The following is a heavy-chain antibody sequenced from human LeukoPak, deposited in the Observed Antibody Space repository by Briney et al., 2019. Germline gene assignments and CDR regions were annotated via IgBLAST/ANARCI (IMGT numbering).Heavy chain of an antibody. D-gene: IGHD7-27*01. V-gene: IGHV3-23*03. CDR3: ARFTWGCRGGCC. Sequence: GGSLRLSCEVSGFSSKTDHINWIRQPPGKGLEWVSGVDGTGTSTSYGDSVRGRFNISRDTSKDTIYLQMNSLRAEDAAVYYCARFTWGCRGGCCWGRGTLVTVSS. CDR2: VDGTGTST. CDR1: GFSSKTDH. J-gene: IGHJ4*02.